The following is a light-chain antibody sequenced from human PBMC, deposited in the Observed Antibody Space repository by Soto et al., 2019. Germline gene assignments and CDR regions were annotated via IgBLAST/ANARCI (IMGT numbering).Light chain of an antibody. Sequence: EIVLTQSPGTLSLSQGERATLSCRASQSVSSSYLAWYQQKPGQAPRLLIYGASSRATGIPDRFSGSGSGTDFTLTISRLEPEDFAVYYCQQYGSSPPELTFGGGTKVDNK. J-gene: IGKJ4*01. V-gene: IGKV3-20*01. CDR1: QSVSSSY. CDR3: QQYGSSPPELT. CDR2: GAS.